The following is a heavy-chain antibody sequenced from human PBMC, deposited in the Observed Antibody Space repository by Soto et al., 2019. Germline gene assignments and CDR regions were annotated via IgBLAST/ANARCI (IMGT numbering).Heavy chain of an antibody. J-gene: IGHJ4*02. Sequence: EVQLLESGGGLVQPGGSLRLSCAASGFTFSNFAMSWVRQAPGKGLEWVSAISAAGGSTFFTDSVKGRFTISRDNSKNTLYLYMNSLRADDTAVYFCAKERVAASTTPVDYWGQGTLVTVSS. CDR3: AKERVAASTTPVDY. D-gene: IGHD6-6*01. CDR2: ISAAGGST. V-gene: IGHV3-23*01. CDR1: GFTFSNFA.